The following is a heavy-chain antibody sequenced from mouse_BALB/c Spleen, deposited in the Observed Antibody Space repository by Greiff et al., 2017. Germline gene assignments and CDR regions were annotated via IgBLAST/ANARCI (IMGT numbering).Heavy chain of an antibody. CDR3: ARRMGLRRPYYYAMDD. D-gene: IGHD2-4*01. J-gene: IGHJ4*01. Sequence: EVKVMESGPELVKPGASGKVSCKASGYAFTSYNLYWVKRSQGKRLEWIGYIDPYTGGTSYNQKFKGKATLTVDKSSSTACMHLNSLTSEDSAVYYCARRMGLRRPYYYAMDDRGPGTSVTVSS. CDR2: IDPYTGGT. V-gene: IGHV1S135*01. CDR1: GYAFTSYN.